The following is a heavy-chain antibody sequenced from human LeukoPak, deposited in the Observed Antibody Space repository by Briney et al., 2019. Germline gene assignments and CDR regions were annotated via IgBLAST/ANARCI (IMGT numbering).Heavy chain of an antibody. D-gene: IGHD6-13*01. V-gene: IGHV4-4*09. Sequence: SETLSLTCTVSGGSMRSYYWSWIRQSPGKGLEWIGYIYSSGRPNYNPYLKSRVTISVDMSTNQSSLKVNFVTAADTGVYYCARKVIAAAAHYFDYWGQGTLVTVSP. J-gene: IGHJ4*02. CDR2: IYSSGRP. CDR1: GGSMRSYY. CDR3: ARKVIAAAAHYFDY.